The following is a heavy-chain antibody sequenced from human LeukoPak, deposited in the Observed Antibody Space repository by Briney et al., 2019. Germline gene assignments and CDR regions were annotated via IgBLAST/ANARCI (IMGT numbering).Heavy chain of an antibody. D-gene: IGHD1-26*01. V-gene: IGHV3-21*01. CDR1: GFTFSSYS. CDR3: ARARRSRSYATYYFDY. CDR2: ISSSSSYI. Sequence: GGSLRLSCAASGFTFSSYSVNWVRQAPGKGLEWVSSISSSSSYIYYADSVKGRFTISRDNAKNSLYLQMNSLRAEDTAVYYCARARRSRSYATYYFDYWGQGTLVTVSS. J-gene: IGHJ4*02.